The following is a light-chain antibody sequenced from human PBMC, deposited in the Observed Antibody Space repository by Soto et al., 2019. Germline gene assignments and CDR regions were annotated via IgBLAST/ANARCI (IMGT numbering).Light chain of an antibody. CDR1: ESIGTF. Sequence: EFVLTQSPVTLSLSPGETATLSCRASESIGTFLAWYQQKPAQAPRLLIYDASTRATGIPARCSGSGSGTHFTRTINDQDPEESAVYYCQRRHSWPAFGGGTKV. CDR3: QRRHSWPA. J-gene: IGKJ4*01. CDR2: DAS. V-gene: IGKV3-11*01.